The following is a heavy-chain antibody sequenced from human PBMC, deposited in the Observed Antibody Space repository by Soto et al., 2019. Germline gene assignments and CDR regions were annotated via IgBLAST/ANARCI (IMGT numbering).Heavy chain of an antibody. J-gene: IGHJ4*02. CDR3: ARQGSY. Sequence: SETLSLTCTVSGGSISGSHYHWGWIRQPPGKGLEWIGSIHYSGRVFYKSSLKSRINISADPSKNQVSLTLTSVTAADTAVYYCARQGSYWGQGALVTVSS. CDR2: IHYSGRV. V-gene: IGHV4-39*01. CDR1: GGSISGSHYH.